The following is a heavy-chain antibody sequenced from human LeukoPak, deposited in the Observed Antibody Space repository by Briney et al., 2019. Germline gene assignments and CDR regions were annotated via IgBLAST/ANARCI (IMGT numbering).Heavy chain of an antibody. CDR3: AREHDSSGYVDY. V-gene: IGHV4-30-4*01. Sequence: SQTLSLTCTVSGGSISSGDYYWSWIRQPPGKGLEWIGYIYYSGSTYYNPSLKSRVTISVDTSENQFSLKLSSVTAADTAVYYCAREHDSSGYVDYWGQGTLVTVSS. J-gene: IGHJ4*02. CDR2: IYYSGST. CDR1: GGSISSGDYY. D-gene: IGHD3-22*01.